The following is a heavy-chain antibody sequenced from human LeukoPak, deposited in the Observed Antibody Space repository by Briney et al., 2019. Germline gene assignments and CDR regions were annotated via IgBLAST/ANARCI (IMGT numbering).Heavy chain of an antibody. D-gene: IGHD4-11*01. Sequence: GGSLRLSCAASGFTLSNYSFHWVRQAPGKGLEWVSVIWPDGSKKYYADSVKGRFTISRDNSKNTLHLQMNSLKVEDTAVYYCARDDSSLAPFDYWGQGTLVTVSS. CDR2: IWPDGSKK. CDR3: ARDDSSLAPFDY. J-gene: IGHJ4*02. V-gene: IGHV3-33*01. CDR1: GFTLSNYS.